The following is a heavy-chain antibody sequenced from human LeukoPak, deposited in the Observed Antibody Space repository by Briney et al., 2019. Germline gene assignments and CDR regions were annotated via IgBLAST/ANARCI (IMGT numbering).Heavy chain of an antibody. CDR3: ARRSRHGYHLRDY. CDR2: INAGNGNT. D-gene: IGHD5-24*01. CDR1: GYTFTSYA. V-gene: IGHV1-3*03. Sequence: GASVKVSCKASGYTFTSYAMHWVRQAPGQRLEWMGWINAGNGNTKYSQEFQGRVTMTRDTSTSTVYMELSSLRSEDTAVYYCARRSRHGYHLRDYWGQGTLVTVSS. J-gene: IGHJ4*02.